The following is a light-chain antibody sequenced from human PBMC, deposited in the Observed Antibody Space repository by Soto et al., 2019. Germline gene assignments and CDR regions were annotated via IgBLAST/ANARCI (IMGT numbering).Light chain of an antibody. Sequence: ETVMTQSAAAVSVSPGERATLSCRASQSVSSSYLAWYQQKPGQAPRLLIYGASSRATGIPDRFSGSGSGTDFTLTISRLEPEDFAVYYCQQYGSSPFTFGPGTKVDIK. CDR3: QQYGSSPFT. CDR2: GAS. V-gene: IGKV3-20*01. CDR1: QSVSSSY. J-gene: IGKJ3*01.